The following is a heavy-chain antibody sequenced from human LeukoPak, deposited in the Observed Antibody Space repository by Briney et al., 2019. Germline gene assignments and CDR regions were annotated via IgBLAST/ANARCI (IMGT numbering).Heavy chain of an antibody. V-gene: IGHV4-38-2*02. CDR1: GYSISSGYY. CDR2: IYHSGST. J-gene: IGHJ4*02. D-gene: IGHD1-7*01. CDR3: ARGVIGGTTLSPYDY. Sequence: PSETLSLTCTVSGYSISSGYYWGWIRQPPGKGLEWIGSIYHSGSTYYNPSLKSRVTISVDTSKNQFSLKLSSVTAADTAVYYCARGVIGGTTLSPYDYWGQGTLVTVSS.